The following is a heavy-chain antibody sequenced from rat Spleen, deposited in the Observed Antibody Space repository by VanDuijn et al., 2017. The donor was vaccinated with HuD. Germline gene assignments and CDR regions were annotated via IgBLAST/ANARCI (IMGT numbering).Heavy chain of an antibody. CDR2: ISPSGGST. D-gene: IGHD1-6*01. J-gene: IGHJ2*01. V-gene: IGHV5-31*01. CDR3: AREADRPFHYFDY. Sequence: EVQLVESGGGLVQPGRSLKLSCVASGFTFNNYWMTWIRQAPGKGLEWVASISPSGGSTYYRDSVKGRFTISRDNAKNTLYLQMDSLRSEDTATYYCAREADRPFHYFDYWGQGVMATVSS. CDR1: GFTFNNYW.